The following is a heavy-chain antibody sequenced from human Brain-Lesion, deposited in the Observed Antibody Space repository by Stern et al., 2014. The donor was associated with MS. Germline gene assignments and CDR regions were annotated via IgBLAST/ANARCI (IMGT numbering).Heavy chain of an antibody. CDR3: AKGLRQQLVPFDY. Sequence: VQLVESGGGLVQPGGSLRLSCAASGFSFSIYAMNWVRQAPGTGPEWVAAIRGRGDSAYDADSVNGRFTISRDNSKNTVYLQMNSLRADDTAVYYCAKGLRQQLVPFDYWGQGTLVSVSS. D-gene: IGHD6-13*01. V-gene: IGHV3-23*04. J-gene: IGHJ4*02. CDR2: IRGRGDSA. CDR1: GFSFSIYA.